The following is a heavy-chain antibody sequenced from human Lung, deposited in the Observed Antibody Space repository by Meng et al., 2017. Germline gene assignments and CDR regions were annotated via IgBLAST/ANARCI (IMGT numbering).Heavy chain of an antibody. J-gene: IGHJ4*02. D-gene: IGHD4-11*01. V-gene: IGHV4-34*01. CDR3: ARGPTTMAHDFDY. CDR1: GGSFSDYY. CDR2: INHSGST. Sequence: QVQLPQWGGGLLKPSETLSLTCVVSGGSFSDYYWRWIRQPPGKGLEWIGEINHSGSTNYNPSLESRATISVDTSQNNLSLKLSSVTAADSAVYYCARGPTTMAHDFDYWGQGTLVTVSS.